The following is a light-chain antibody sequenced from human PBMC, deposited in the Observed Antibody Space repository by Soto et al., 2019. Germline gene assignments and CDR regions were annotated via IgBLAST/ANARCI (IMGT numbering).Light chain of an antibody. CDR3: LQDYGDSWT. CDR2: AAS. J-gene: IGKJ1*01. Sequence: QMTQSPSSLSASVGEKIIITCRASRDVGSDVSWYQQKPGQAPKLLIYAASNLYTGVPSRFSGSRSGTEFTLTISSLQPEDFASYYCLQDYGDSWTFDQGTKVDIK. CDR1: RDVGSD. V-gene: IGKV1-6*01.